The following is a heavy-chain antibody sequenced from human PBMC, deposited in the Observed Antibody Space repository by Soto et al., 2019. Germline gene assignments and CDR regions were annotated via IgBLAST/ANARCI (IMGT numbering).Heavy chain of an antibody. CDR3: ARRDRSGFSYWLDT. V-gene: IGHV4-31*03. CDR1: GGSISDGYY. D-gene: IGHD3-22*01. J-gene: IGHJ5*02. CDR2: ISDSGST. Sequence: PSETLSLTCTVSGGSISDGYYWSWIRQHPGKGLEWIGSISDSGSTSYNPSLKSRLTISVDTPKNQFSLNLRSVTAADTAVYYCARRDRSGFSYWLDTWGQGTLVTVSS.